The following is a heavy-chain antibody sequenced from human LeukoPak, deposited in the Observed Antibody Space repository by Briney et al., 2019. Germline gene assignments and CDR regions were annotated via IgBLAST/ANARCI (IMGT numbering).Heavy chain of an antibody. CDR3: AREFGHPGRYSYQDY. CDR2: ISYDGSNK. V-gene: IGHV3-30*04. J-gene: IGHJ4*02. Sequence: GRSLRLSCAASGFTFSSYAMHWVRQAPGKGPEWVAVISYDGSNKYYADSVKGRFTISRDNSKNTLYLQMNSLRAEDTAVYYCAREFGHPGRYSYQDYWGQGTLVTVSS. CDR1: GFTFSSYA. D-gene: IGHD5-18*01.